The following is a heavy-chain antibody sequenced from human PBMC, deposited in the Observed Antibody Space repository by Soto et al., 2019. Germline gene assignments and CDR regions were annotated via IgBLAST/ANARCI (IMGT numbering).Heavy chain of an antibody. CDR2: IIPIFGTA. CDR1: GYTLTELS. J-gene: IGHJ6*02. CDR3: ARGWWEREGYLMDV. Sequence: SVKVSCKVSGYTLTELSMHWVRQAPGQGLEWMGGIIPIFGTANYAQKFQGRVTITADESASTAYMELSSLRSEDTAVYYCARGWWEREGYLMDVWGQGTTVTVSS. D-gene: IGHD1-26*01. V-gene: IGHV1-69*13.